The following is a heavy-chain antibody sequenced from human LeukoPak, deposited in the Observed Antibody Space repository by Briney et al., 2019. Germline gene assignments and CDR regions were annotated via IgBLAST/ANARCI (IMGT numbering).Heavy chain of an antibody. CDR2: ISSSSSYI. V-gene: IGHV3-21*01. J-gene: IGHJ4*02. D-gene: IGHD4-11*01. Sequence: GGSLRLSCAASGFTVSSNYMSWVRQAPGKGLEWVSSISSSSSYIYYADSVKGRFTISRDNAKNSLYLQMNSLRAEDTAVYYCARGPTVTYFDYWGQGTLVTVSS. CDR1: GFTVSSNY. CDR3: ARGPTVTYFDY.